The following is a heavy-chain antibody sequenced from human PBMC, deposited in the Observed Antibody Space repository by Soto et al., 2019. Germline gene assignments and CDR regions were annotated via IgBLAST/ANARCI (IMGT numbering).Heavy chain of an antibody. Sequence: EVQLVESGGGLVKPGGSLRLSCAASGFTFSSYSMNWVRQAPGKGLEWVSSISSSSSYIYYADSVKGRFTISRDNAKNTLYLQVNALRAEDSAVYYCARIWCKLLFDYVDSWGQSTLVTVSS. D-gene: IGHD2-8*01. CDR2: ISSSSSYI. V-gene: IGHV3-21*01. J-gene: IGHJ4*02. CDR1: GFTFSSYS. CDR3: ARIWCKLLFDYVDS.